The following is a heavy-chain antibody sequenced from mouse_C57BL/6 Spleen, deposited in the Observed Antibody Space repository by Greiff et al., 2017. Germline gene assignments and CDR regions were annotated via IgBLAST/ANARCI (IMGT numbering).Heavy chain of an antibody. CDR2: INPSNGGT. V-gene: IGHV1-53*01. CDR3: ARSPLYYSNDRGYFDY. D-gene: IGHD2-5*01. Sequence: QVQLQQPGTELVKPGASVKLSCKASGYTFTSYWMHWVKQRPGQGLEWIGNINPSNGGTNYNEEFKSKATLTVDKSSSTAYMQLSSLTSEDSAVYYCARSPLYYSNDRGYFDYWGQGTTLTVSS. J-gene: IGHJ2*01. CDR1: GYTFTSYW.